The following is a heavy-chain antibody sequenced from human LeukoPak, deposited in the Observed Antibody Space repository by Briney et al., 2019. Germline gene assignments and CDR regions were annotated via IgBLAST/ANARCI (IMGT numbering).Heavy chain of an antibody. D-gene: IGHD6-13*01. Sequence: GGSLRLSCAASGFSFTSYAMSWVRQAPGKGLEWVSAIRVGGETHYADSVKGRFTISRDNSENNMYLQMSGLRAEDTAVYYCARDPIAAAGIITYYYGMDVWGQGTTVTVSS. CDR1: GFSFTSYA. V-gene: IGHV3-23*01. CDR2: IRVGGET. J-gene: IGHJ6*02. CDR3: ARDPIAAAGIITYYYGMDV.